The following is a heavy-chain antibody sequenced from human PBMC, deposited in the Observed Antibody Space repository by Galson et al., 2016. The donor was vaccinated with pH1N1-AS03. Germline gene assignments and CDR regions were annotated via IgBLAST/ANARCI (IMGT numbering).Heavy chain of an antibody. CDR2: NSDGSII. CDR1: GFTFSGFW. CDR3: ARSTDRWELDS. D-gene: IGHD1-26*01. V-gene: IGHV3-74*03. Sequence: SLRLSCAASGFTFSGFWMHLVRQDAGRGLVWVSRNSDGSIITYADSVKGRFTISRDNAKNTLYLQMNSLRGDDTAVYYCARSTDRWELDSWGQGTTVTVSS. J-gene: IGHJ6*02.